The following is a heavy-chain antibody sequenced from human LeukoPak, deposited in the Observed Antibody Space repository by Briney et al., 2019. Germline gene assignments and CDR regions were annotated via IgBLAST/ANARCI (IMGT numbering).Heavy chain of an antibody. CDR1: GFTFRNYW. V-gene: IGHV3-7*05. J-gene: IGHJ4*02. CDR2: INQDGSEK. CDR3: ARGWGWRDY. D-gene: IGHD2-21*01. Sequence: GASLRLSCAASGFTFRNYWMSWVRQAPGKGLEWVANINQDGSEKSFVESVRGRFTISRGNAKNSFYLQMNSLRAEDTALYYCARGWGWRDYWSQGTLVTVSS.